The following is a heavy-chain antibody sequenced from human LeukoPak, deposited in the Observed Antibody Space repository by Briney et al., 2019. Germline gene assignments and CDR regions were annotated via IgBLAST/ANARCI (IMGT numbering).Heavy chain of an antibody. J-gene: IGHJ4*02. Sequence: GGSLRLSCAASGFTFSSYAMSWVRQAPEKGLEWVSAISGSGGSTYYADSVKGRFTISRDNSKNTLYLQMNSLRAEDTAVYYCAKDRYRLYRGPATYFDYWGQGTLVTVSS. D-gene: IGHD1-14*01. CDR3: AKDRYRLYRGPATYFDY. V-gene: IGHV3-23*01. CDR1: GFTFSSYA. CDR2: ISGSGGST.